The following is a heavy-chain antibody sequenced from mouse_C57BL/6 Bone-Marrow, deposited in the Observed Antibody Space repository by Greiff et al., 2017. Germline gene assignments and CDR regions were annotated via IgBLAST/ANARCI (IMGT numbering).Heavy chain of an antibody. J-gene: IGHJ2*01. Sequence: GGGLVQPKGSLKLSCAASGFTFNTYAMNWVRQAPGKGLEWVARIRSKSNNYATYYADSVKDRFTISRDDSQSMLYLQMNNLKTEDTAMYYCVRRDGSIDYWGQGTTLTVSS. CDR2: IRSKSNNYAT. D-gene: IGHD1-1*01. CDR3: VRRDGSIDY. V-gene: IGHV10-1*02. CDR1: GFTFNTYA.